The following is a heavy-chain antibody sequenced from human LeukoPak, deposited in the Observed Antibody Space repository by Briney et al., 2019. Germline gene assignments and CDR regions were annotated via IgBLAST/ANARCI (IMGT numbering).Heavy chain of an antibody. CDR3: ARGQYSGSCFDN. D-gene: IGHD1-26*01. V-gene: IGHV4-4*07. CDR1: GGSISSYY. CDR2: IYTSGST. J-gene: IGHJ4*02. Sequence: PSETLSLTCTVSGGSISSYYWSWIRQPAGKGLEWIGRIYTSGSTNYNPSLKSRVTILVDTSKNQFSLKVSSVTAADTAVYYCARGQYSGSCFDNWGQGSLVTVSS.